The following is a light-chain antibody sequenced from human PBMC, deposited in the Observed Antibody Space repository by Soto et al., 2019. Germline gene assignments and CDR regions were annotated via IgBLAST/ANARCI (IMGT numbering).Light chain of an antibody. CDR1: QSVSSN. CDR3: QQYNNWPPCT. CDR2: GAS. Sequence: EIVMTQSPATLSVSPGERATLSCRASQSVSSNVAWYQQKPGQAPRLLIYGASTSATGIPARFSGSGSVTEFTLTISSLQSEDCEVYYCQQYNNWPPCTFGQGTKVESK. J-gene: IGKJ1*01. V-gene: IGKV3-15*01.